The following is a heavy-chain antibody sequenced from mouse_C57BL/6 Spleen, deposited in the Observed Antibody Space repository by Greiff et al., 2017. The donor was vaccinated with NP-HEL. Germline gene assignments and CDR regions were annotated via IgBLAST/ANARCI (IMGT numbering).Heavy chain of an antibody. D-gene: IGHD1-1*01. CDR2: IYPGDGDT. Sequence: QVQLQQSGPELVKPGASVKISCKASGYAFSSSWMNWVKQRPGKGLEWIGRIYPGDGDTNYNGKFKGKATLTADKSSSTAYMQLSSLTSEDSAVYFCARSDYGTVDYWGQGTTLTVSS. CDR1: GYAFSSSW. CDR3: ARSDYGTVDY. J-gene: IGHJ2*01. V-gene: IGHV1-82*01.